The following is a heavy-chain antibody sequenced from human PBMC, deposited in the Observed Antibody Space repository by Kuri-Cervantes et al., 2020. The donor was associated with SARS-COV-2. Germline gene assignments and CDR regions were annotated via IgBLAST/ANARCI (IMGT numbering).Heavy chain of an antibody. CDR2: ISSSSYI. J-gene: IGHJ4*02. CDR1: GFTFSSYS. CDR3: ARERSGSYDY. Sequence: GESLKISCAASGFTFSSYSMNWVRQAPGKGLEWVSSISSSSYIYYADSVKGRFTISRDNAKNSLYLQMNSLRAEDTAVYYCARERSGSYDYWGQGTLVTVSS. V-gene: IGHV3-21*01. D-gene: IGHD1-26*01.